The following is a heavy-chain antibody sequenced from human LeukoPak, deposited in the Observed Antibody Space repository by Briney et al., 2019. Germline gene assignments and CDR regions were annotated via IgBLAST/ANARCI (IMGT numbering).Heavy chain of an antibody. CDR2: IIPIFGTA. CDR3: ARMGYYYDSSGYYYPPPFDY. Sequence: SVKVSCKASGGTFSSYAISWVRQAPGQGLEWMGGIIPIFGTANYAQKFQGRVTITADKSTSTAYMELSSLRSEDTAVYYCARMGYYYDSSGYYYPPPFDYWGQGTLVTVSS. D-gene: IGHD3-22*01. J-gene: IGHJ4*02. CDR1: GGTFSSYA. V-gene: IGHV1-69*06.